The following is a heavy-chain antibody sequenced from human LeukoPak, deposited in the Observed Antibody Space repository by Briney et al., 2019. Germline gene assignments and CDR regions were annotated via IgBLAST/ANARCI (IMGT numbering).Heavy chain of an antibody. CDR2: IYPGDFDI. Sequence: PGGSLQISGQGSGSPFTSYAIGWAGRLPGKGLEGMGIIYPGDFDIRYSPSFQGQVNISADKSISTAYLQWSSLKASDTAMYYCARHWAYCSSTSWPYYYGMDVWGKGTTVTVSS. CDR1: GSPFTSYA. V-gene: IGHV5-51*01. J-gene: IGHJ6*04. CDR3: ARHWAYCSSTSWPYYYGMDV. D-gene: IGHD2-2*01.